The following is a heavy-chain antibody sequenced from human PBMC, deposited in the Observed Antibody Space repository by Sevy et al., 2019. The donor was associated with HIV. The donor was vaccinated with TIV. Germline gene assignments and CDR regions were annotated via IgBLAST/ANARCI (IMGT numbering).Heavy chain of an antibody. CDR3: ASEHNWDDAFDI. CDR1: GFTVNIYG. Sequence: GGSLRLSCAASGFTVNIYGMHWVRQAPGKGLEWVGQIWYDGSIEKYADSVKGRFTISRDNSKATLYLQMNSLRGEDTAVYFCASEHNWDDAFDIWGQGTMVTVSS. J-gene: IGHJ3*02. D-gene: IGHD1-1*01. V-gene: IGHV3-33*08. CDR2: IWYDGSIE.